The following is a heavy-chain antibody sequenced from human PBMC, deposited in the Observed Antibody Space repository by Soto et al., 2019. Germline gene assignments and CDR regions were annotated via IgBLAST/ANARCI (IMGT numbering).Heavy chain of an antibody. CDR3: ARGNMDV. D-gene: IGHD1-1*01. J-gene: IGHJ6*02. CDR2: VSNDGSNT. Sequence: QVHLEESGGGVVQPGRSPRLSCVGSGFTLSRFVLHWVRQAPGKGLEWVAVVSNDGSNTYYADSVKGRFTISRDNSMSTLYLQMNSLRREDTALYYCARGNMDVWGRGTTVIVSS. V-gene: IGHV3-30*04. CDR1: GFTLSRFV.